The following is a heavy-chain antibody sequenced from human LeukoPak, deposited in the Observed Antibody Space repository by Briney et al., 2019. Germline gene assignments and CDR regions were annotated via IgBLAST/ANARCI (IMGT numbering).Heavy chain of an antibody. CDR3: SIDLRAVRGTV. J-gene: IGHJ4*02. CDR1: GFTFSSYA. CDR2: ISGSGGRT. Sequence: GGSLRLSCAASGFTFSSYAMSWVRQAPGKGLEWVSAISGSGGRTYYEDSVKGRFTITRDNSKNTLYLQMNSLRAEDTAVYYCSIDLRAVRGTVWGQGTLVTVSS. V-gene: IGHV3-23*01. D-gene: IGHD2-8*02.